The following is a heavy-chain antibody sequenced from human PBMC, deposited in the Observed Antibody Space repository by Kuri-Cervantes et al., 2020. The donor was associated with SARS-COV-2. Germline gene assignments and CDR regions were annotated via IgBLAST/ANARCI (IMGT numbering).Heavy chain of an antibody. CDR2: INPNSGGT. CDR3: ARPLRRLQRFDY. D-gene: IGHD5-24*01. V-gene: IGHV1-2*02. Sequence: ASVKVSCKASGYTFTGYYMHWVRQAPGQGLEWMGWINPNSGGTNYAQKFQGRVTMTRDTSTSTAYMELSRLRSDDTAVYYCARPLRRLQRFDYWGQGTLVTSPQ. J-gene: IGHJ4*02. CDR1: GYTFTGYY.